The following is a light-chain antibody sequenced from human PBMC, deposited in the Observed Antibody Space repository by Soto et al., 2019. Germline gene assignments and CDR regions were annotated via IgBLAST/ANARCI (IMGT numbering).Light chain of an antibody. V-gene: IGLV2-14*03. J-gene: IGLJ2*01. CDR1: RNDIGGYDY. CDR2: GVT. Sequence: QSALTQPASVSGSPGQSITISCTGTRNDIGGYDYVSWYQQHPGKGPRLIIYGVTNRPSGVSSRFSGSKSGNTASLTIFGLQADDEADYICSSFAPTSTPVIFGGGTTLTVL. CDR3: SSFAPTSTPVI.